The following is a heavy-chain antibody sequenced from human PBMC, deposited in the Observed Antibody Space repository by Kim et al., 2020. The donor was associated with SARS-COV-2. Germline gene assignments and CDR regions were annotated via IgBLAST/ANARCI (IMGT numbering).Heavy chain of an antibody. D-gene: IGHD2-15*01. V-gene: IGHV3-30-3*01. CDR3: ARDEGYCSGGSCYSGY. CDR1: GFTFSSYA. J-gene: IGHJ4*02. CDR2: ISYDGSNK. Sequence: GGSLRLSCAASGFTFSSYAMHWVRQAPGKGLEWVAVISYDGSNKYYADSVKGRFTISRDNSKNTLYLQMNSLRAEDTAVYYCARDEGYCSGGSCYSGYWGQGTLVTVSS.